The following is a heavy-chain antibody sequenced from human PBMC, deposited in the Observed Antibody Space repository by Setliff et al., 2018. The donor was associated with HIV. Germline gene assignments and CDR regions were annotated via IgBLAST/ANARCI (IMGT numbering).Heavy chain of an antibody. CDR2: ISYDGSRI. CDR1: GFTSKDFA. V-gene: IGHV3-30*03. J-gene: IGHJ6*03. CDR3: ARISVASRYNSDMDV. Sequence: GGSLRLSCVASGFTSKDFAMYWVRQAPGKGLEWVSAISYDGSRIHYADSVKGRFTISRDTSKNTLFLQINSLRPEDTAVYYCARISVASRYNSDMDVWGKGTTVTVSS. D-gene: IGHD5-12*01.